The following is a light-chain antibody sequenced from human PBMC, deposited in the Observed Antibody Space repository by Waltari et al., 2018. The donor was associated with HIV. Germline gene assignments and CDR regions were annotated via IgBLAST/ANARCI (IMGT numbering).Light chain of an antibody. CDR2: AAS. J-gene: IGKJ1*01. Sequence: DIQMTQSPSSLSASVGDRVTITCRASQSIRNYLNWYQQKPGKAPKLLIYAASSLQSGVPSRFSGSGSGTDFTLTISSLHPEDFATYYCQHSYSTPRTFGQGTKVEIK. V-gene: IGKV1-39*01. CDR3: QHSYSTPRT. CDR1: QSIRNY.